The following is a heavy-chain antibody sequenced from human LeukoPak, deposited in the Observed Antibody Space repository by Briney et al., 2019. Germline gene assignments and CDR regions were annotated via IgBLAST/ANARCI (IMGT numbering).Heavy chain of an antibody. D-gene: IGHD2-2*01. CDR1: GYTLPNYG. V-gene: IGHV1-18*01. CDR2: MSSYNGNT. CDR3: ARGPAGYCSSTSCYHYYYYMDV. J-gene: IGHJ6*03. Sequence: ASVTVSFKASGYTLPNYGISWVRQAPGQGLEWMGWMSSYNGNTNYVQELQGRVTMTTDTSTSTAYMELRSLRSDDTAVYYCARGPAGYCSSTSCYHYYYYMDVWGKGSTVTVSS.